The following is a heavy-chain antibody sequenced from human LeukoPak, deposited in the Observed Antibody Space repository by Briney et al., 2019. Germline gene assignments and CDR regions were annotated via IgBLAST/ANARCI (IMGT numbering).Heavy chain of an antibody. V-gene: IGHV1-8*01. D-gene: IGHD2-8*02. CDR2: MRPNNCDA. CDR3: ARKPPSTGGFFA. J-gene: IGHJ5*02. Sequence: ASVKVSCKPSRYTFTNYDINWVRQATGQRLEWLGWMRPNNCDAGYAHKSQRRVSITRDTSTTTAYMELSALTAKDTAVYYCARKPPSTGGFFAWGQGALVTVSS. CDR1: RYTFTNYD.